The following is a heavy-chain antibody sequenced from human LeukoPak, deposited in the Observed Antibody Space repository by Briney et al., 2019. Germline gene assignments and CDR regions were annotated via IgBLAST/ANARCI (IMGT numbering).Heavy chain of an antibody. J-gene: IGHJ6*02. Sequence: SETLSLTCSVSGGSLSGAYWSWIRQAPGKGLEWIGYIHYSGSTDYNPSLESRVTISIDTSKTHFSLNLTAITAADTAIYYCARTGSGRYYYAMDVWGQGTSVTVSS. D-gene: IGHD5-12*01. CDR3: ARTGSGRYYYAMDV. V-gene: IGHV4-59*01. CDR2: IHYSGST. CDR1: GGSLSGAY.